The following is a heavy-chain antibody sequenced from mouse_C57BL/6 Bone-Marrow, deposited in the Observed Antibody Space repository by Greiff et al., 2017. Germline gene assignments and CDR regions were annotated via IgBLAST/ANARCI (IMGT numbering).Heavy chain of an antibody. D-gene: IGHD1-1*01. CDR3: ARNNYGRDAMDY. Sequence: VQLQQPGAELVMPGASVKLSCKASGYTFTSYWMHWVKQRPGQGLEWIGEIDPSDSYTNYNQKFKGKSTLTVDKSSSTAYMQLSSLTSEDSEVYYCARNNYGRDAMDYWGQGTSVTVSS. CDR1: GYTFTSYW. J-gene: IGHJ4*01. V-gene: IGHV1-69*01. CDR2: IDPSDSYT.